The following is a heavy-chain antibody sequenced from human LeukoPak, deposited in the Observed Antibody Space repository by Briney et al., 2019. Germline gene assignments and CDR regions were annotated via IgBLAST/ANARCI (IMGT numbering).Heavy chain of an antibody. CDR3: AKDSSSWLEYYFDY. Sequence: GGSLRLSCAASGFTFDDYAMHWVRQAPGKGLEWVSGISSNSGSIGYADSVKGRFTISRDNAKNSLYLQMNSLRAEDMALYYCAKDSSSWLEYYFDYWGQGTLVTVSS. V-gene: IGHV3-9*03. J-gene: IGHJ4*02. CDR1: GFTFDDYA. CDR2: ISSNSGSI. D-gene: IGHD6-13*01.